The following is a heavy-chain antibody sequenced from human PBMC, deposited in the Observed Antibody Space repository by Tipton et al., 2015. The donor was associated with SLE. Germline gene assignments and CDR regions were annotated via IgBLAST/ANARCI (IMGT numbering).Heavy chain of an antibody. CDR1: GFTFSDYY. CDR2: ITSSGNVM. Sequence: GSLRLSCAASGFTFSDYYMNWIRQAPGKGLEWLSYITSSGNVMYYADSVKGRFTISRDNAKNSLYLQMSSLRAEDTAVYYCARGQQWTWGQGTLVTVSS. CDR3: ARGQQWT. V-gene: IGHV3-11*04. D-gene: IGHD5-18*01. J-gene: IGHJ5*02.